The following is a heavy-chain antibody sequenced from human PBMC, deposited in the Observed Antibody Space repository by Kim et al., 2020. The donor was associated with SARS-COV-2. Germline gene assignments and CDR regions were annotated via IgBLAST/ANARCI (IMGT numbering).Heavy chain of an antibody. J-gene: IGHJ4*02. CDR1: GYNFAKYW. CDR3: ARQNCDSRNCQIDS. CDR2: IDPSDSFI. V-gene: IGHV5-10-1*01. Sequence: GESLKISCKGSGYNFAKYWITWVRQMPGKGLEWMGRIDPSDSFINYGPSFQGHVTISTDKSVSTAYLQWSSLQASDTGIYYCARQNCDSRNCQIDSWGQGTLVTVSS. D-gene: IGHD3-22*01.